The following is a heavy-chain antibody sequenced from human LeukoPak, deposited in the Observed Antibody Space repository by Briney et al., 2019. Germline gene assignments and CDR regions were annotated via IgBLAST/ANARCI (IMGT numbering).Heavy chain of an antibody. CDR2: IYATGTT. Sequence: SETLSLICTVSDTSINTYYWSWIRQPAGKGLEWTGHIYATGTTNYNPSLKSRVSMSIDTSKNQISLNLRSVTAADTAVYYCAKVAKYYYGPETYFFFENWGQGTLVTVSS. D-gene: IGHD3-10*01. V-gene: IGHV4-4*07. CDR1: DTSINTYY. J-gene: IGHJ4*02. CDR3: AKVAKYYYGPETYFFFEN.